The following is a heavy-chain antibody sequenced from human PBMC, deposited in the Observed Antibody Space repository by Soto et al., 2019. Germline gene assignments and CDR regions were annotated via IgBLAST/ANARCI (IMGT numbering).Heavy chain of an antibody. D-gene: IGHD1-26*01. CDR3: ANTQWELRTGWHNFDY. J-gene: IGHJ4*02. Sequence: GGSLRLSCAASGFTFDTYVLSWVRQSPGKGLEWVASISGSGITTFYAESVRGRFIISRDNSNNSVFLQMAGLRVDDTALYFCANTQWELRTGWHNFDYWGQGALVTVSS. CDR1: GFTFDTYV. CDR2: ISGSGITT. V-gene: IGHV3-23*01.